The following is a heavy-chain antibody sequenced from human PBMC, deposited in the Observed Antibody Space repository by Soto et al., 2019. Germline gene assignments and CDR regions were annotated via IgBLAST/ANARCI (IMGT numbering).Heavy chain of an antibody. CDR2: IWPHDSDT. CDR1: GYTFTNFW. J-gene: IGHJ6*02. D-gene: IGHD4-17*01. Sequence: GESLKISCKGSGYTFTNFWIGWVRQMPGKGLECMGIIWPHDSDTRYSPSFEGQVTISVDKSINTAYLHWGSVKASDTAIYYCATPHADYGFLPYGVDVWGQGTPVTVSS. CDR3: ATPHADYGFLPYGVDV. V-gene: IGHV5-51*01.